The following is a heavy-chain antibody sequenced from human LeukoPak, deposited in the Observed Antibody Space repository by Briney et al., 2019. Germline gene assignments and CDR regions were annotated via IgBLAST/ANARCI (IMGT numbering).Heavy chain of an antibody. CDR1: GFTFSSYV. Sequence: GSLRLSCAASGFTFSSYVMNWVRQTPGKGLEWASTINGGGGGTSYADSVKGRFTISRDNSKNTLYLQMNSLRAEDTAIYYCAKGGHLGFCSSTSCENYYYYYGMDVWGKGTTVTVSS. D-gene: IGHD2-2*01. J-gene: IGHJ6*04. V-gene: IGHV3-23*01. CDR2: INGGGGGT. CDR3: AKGGHLGFCSSTSCENYYYYYGMDV.